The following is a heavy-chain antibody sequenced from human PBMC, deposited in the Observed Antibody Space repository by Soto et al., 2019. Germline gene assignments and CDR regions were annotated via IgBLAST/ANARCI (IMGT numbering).Heavy chain of an antibody. D-gene: IGHD2-15*01. Sequence: QVQLQQWGAGLLKPSETLSLTCAVYGGSFRGYYWSWIRQPPGKGLEWIGEINHSGSTNYNPSLKSVVTITVDTSKKQFPLKLISVTAADTAVYYCARANLRYCSGGSCPLDYWGQGTLVTVSS. V-gene: IGHV4-34*01. J-gene: IGHJ4*02. CDR2: INHSGST. CDR1: GGSFRGYY. CDR3: ARANLRYCSGGSCPLDY.